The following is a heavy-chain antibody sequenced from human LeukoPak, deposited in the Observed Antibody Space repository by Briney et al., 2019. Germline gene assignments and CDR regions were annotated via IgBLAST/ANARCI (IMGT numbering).Heavy chain of an antibody. CDR1: GGSFSGYY. D-gene: IGHD3-22*01. V-gene: IGHV4-34*01. CDR2: INHSGGT. CDR3: ARRRGWGIVVVRTGAFDI. Sequence: PSETLSLTCAVYGGSFSGYYWSWIRQPPGKGLEWIGEINHSGGTNYNPSLKSRVTISVDTSKNQFSLKLSSVTAADTAVYYCARRRGWGIVVVRTGAFDIWGQGTMVTVSS. J-gene: IGHJ3*02.